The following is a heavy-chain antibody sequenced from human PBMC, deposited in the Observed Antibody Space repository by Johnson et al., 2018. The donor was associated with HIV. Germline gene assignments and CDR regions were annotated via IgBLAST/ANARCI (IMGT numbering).Heavy chain of an antibody. J-gene: IGHJ3*02. Sequence: VQLVESGGGLVQPGGSLRLSCAASGFTFSSYWMSWVRQAPGKGLEWVANIKQDGSEKYYVDSVKGRFTISRDNAKNSLYLQMNSLRAEDTAVYYCARPSGSGWSSDAFDIWGQGTMVTVSS. D-gene: IGHD6-19*01. V-gene: IGHV3-7*05. CDR1: GFTFSSYW. CDR3: ARPSGSGWSSDAFDI. CDR2: IKQDGSEK.